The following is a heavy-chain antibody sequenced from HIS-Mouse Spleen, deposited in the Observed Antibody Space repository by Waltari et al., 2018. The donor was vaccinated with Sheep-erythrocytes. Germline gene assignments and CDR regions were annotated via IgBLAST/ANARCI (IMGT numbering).Heavy chain of an antibody. CDR3: ARANSGSYDDAFDI. CDR1: GFTCSSYD. CDR2: IGTAGDT. D-gene: IGHD1-26*01. V-gene: IGHV3-13*01. J-gene: IGHJ3*02. Sequence: EVQLVESGVGLVQPGGSLSLSCAPSGFTCSSYDMHWVSAIGTAGDTYYPGSVKGRFTISRENAKNSLYLQMNSLRAGDTAVYYCARANSGSYDDAFDIWGQGTMVTVSS.